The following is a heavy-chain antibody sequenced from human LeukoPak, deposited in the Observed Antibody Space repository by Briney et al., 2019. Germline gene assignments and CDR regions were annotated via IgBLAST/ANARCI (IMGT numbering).Heavy chain of an antibody. V-gene: IGHV3-53*05. Sequence: TGGSLRLSCAASGFTVTGNYMSWVRQAPGKGLEWVSVIYSGGSTYYADSVKGRFTISRDNSKNTLYLQMNSLRAEDTAVYYCAREFLQLTVDYWGQGTLVTVSS. D-gene: IGHD2-2*01. CDR2: IYSGGST. J-gene: IGHJ4*02. CDR1: GFTVTGNY. CDR3: AREFLQLTVDY.